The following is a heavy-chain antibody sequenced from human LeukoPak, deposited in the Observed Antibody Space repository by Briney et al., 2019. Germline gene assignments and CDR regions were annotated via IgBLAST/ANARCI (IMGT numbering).Heavy chain of an antibody. J-gene: IGHJ4*02. CDR1: GYTLTELS. D-gene: IGHD3-16*02. Sequence: SVKVSCKVSGYTLTELSMHWVRQAPGKGLEWMGRIIPIFGTANYAQKFQGRVTITTDESTSTAYMEPSSLRSEDTAVYYCARGVWGSYRYPPYYFDYWGQGTLVTVSS. CDR3: ARGVWGSYRYPPYYFDY. CDR2: IIPIFGTA. V-gene: IGHV1-69*05.